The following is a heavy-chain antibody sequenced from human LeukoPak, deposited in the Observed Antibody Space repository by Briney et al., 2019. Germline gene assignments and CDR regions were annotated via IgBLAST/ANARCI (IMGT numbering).Heavy chain of an antibody. V-gene: IGHV3-64*01. Sequence: PGGSLRLSCAASGFTFSSYAMHWVRQAPGKGLEYVSAIISNGGSTYYANSVKGRFTISRDDSKNTLYLQMGSLRPEDMAVYYCARDGGGGRYDYWGQGTLVTVSS. CDR3: ARDGGGGRYDY. D-gene: IGHD4-23*01. J-gene: IGHJ4*02. CDR2: IISNGGST. CDR1: GFTFSSYA.